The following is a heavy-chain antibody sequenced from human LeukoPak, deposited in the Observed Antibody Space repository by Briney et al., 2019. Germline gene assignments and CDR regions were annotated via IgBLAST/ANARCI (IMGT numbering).Heavy chain of an antibody. CDR1: EFTFSTYG. D-gene: IGHD6-13*01. CDR2: ISYDGSYK. J-gene: IGHJ4*02. V-gene: IGHV3-30*18. Sequence: PGRSLRLSCAASEFTFSTYGMHRVRPAPGKGLEWVAVISYDGSYKFYADSVKGRFTISRDNSKSTLYLQMNSLRAEDTAVYYCAKDRYSGLNTIDYWGQGTLVTVSS. CDR3: AKDRYSGLNTIDY.